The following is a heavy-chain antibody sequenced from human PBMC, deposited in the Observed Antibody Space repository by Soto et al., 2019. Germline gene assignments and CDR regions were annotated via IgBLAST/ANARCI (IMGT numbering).Heavy chain of an antibody. CDR1: GFTVSSNY. CDR3: ARAGGYCSSTSCYYFDY. J-gene: IGHJ4*02. CDR2: LYNVGTT. Sequence: CAASGFTVSSNYMTWVRQAPGKGLEWVSILYNVGTTYYADSVKGRFTISRDNSKNTLYLQMNSLRAEDTAVYYCARAGGYCSSTSCYYFDYWGQGTLVTSPQ. V-gene: IGHV3-53*01. D-gene: IGHD2-2*01.